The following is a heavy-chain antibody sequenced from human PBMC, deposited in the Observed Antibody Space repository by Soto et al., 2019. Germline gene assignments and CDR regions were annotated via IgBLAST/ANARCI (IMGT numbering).Heavy chain of an antibody. V-gene: IGHV3-23*04. CDR1: GFTFSNYA. Sequence: EVQLVESGGGLVQPGGSLRLSCVASGFTFSNYAMTWVRQAPGKGMEWVSAIRGNGGETFYADSVKGRFTISRDNSKNTLYLQMNSLRAEDTAVYHCAKGDQERQWVFLHNWGQGTLVTVSS. CDR3: AKGDQERQWVFLHN. CDR2: IRGNGGET. J-gene: IGHJ4*02. D-gene: IGHD2-21*01.